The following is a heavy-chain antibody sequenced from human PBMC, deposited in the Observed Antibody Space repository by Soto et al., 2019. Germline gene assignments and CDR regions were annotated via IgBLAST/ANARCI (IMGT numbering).Heavy chain of an antibody. D-gene: IGHD1-7*01. CDR1: GFTFSSYA. CDR2: ISYDGSNK. Sequence: QVQLVESGGGVVQPGRSLRLSCAASGFTFSSYAMHWVRQAPGKGLEWVTVISYDGSNKYYADSVKGRFTISRDNSKNTLYLQMNSLRAEDTAVYYCARDLYAGTTASAIDYWGQGTLVTVSS. J-gene: IGHJ4*02. CDR3: ARDLYAGTTASAIDY. V-gene: IGHV3-30-3*01.